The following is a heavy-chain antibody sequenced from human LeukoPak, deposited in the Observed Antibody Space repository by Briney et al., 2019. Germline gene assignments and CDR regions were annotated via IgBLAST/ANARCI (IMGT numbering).Heavy chain of an antibody. J-gene: IGHJ5*02. CDR1: GYNFISYD. Sequence: ASVKVSCKASGYNFISYDINWVRQATGQGLEWMGIINPSGGSTSYAQKFQGRVTMTRDMSTSTVYMELSSLRSEDTAVYYCARGEGYCSGGSCYSGAIGLYNWFDPWGQGTLVTVSS. CDR2: INPSGGST. D-gene: IGHD2-15*01. CDR3: ARGEGYCSGGSCYSGAIGLYNWFDP. V-gene: IGHV1-46*01.